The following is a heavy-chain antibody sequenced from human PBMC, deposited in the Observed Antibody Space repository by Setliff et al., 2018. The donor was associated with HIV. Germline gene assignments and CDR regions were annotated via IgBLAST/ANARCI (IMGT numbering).Heavy chain of an antibody. J-gene: IGHJ4*02. Sequence: GGSLRLSCAASGFTFSSYSMNWVRQAPGKGLEWVSSISSSSSYIYYADSVKGRFTISRDNAKNSLYLQMNSLRAEDTAVYYYDSSGYYEFWVVFVSFWGQGTLVTVSS. CDR2: ISSSSSYI. CDR1: GFTFSSYS. V-gene: IGHV3-21*01. D-gene: IGHD3-22*01. CDR3: DSSGYYEFWVVFVSF.